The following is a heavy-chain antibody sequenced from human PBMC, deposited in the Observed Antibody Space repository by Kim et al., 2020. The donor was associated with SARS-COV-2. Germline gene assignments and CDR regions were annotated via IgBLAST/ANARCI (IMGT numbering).Heavy chain of an antibody. CDR2: LYYNGNT. J-gene: IGHJ4*02. V-gene: IGHV4-39*01. Sequence: SETLSLTCTVSGGSISSSSYYWGWIRQSPGRGLEWIGSLYYNGNTFYTPSLKSRITISKDTSNNQFSLKLTSVTAADTAVYYCARHEPTGPMVGATGYFDYWGQGTQVTVSS. CDR1: GGSISSSSYY. CDR3: ARHEPTGPMVGATGYFDY. D-gene: IGHD1-26*01.